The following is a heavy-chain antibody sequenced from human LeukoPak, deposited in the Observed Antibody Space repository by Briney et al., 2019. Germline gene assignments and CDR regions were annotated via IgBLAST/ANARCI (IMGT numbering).Heavy chain of an antibody. J-gene: IGHJ4*02. Sequence: SETLSLTCAVYVGSFSGYYWSWIRQPPGKGLEWIGEINHSGSTNYNPSLKSRVNISVDTTKNQFSLKLSSVTAADTAVYYCARGLPYYYDGRGGPPRDYWGQGTLVTVSS. CDR2: INHSGST. D-gene: IGHD3-22*01. CDR1: VGSFSGYY. V-gene: IGHV4-34*01. CDR3: ARGLPYYYDGRGGPPRDY.